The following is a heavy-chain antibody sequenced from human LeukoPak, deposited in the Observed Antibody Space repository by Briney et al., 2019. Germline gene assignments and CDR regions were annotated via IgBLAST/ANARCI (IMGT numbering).Heavy chain of an antibody. Sequence: GGSLRLSCAASGFTFSSYAMSWVRQAPGKGLEWVANIKQDGSEKYYVDSVKGRFTISRDNAKNSLYLQMNSLRAEDTAVYYCARDLGSGSYMLNPLFDYWGQGTLVTVSS. CDR2: IKQDGSEK. J-gene: IGHJ4*02. CDR3: ARDLGSGSYMLNPLFDY. CDR1: GFTFSSYA. D-gene: IGHD1-26*01. V-gene: IGHV3-7*01.